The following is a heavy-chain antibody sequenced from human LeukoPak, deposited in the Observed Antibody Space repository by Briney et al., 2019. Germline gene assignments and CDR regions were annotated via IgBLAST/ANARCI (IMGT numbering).Heavy chain of an antibody. CDR3: ARASRDGYNHYY. V-gene: IGHV1-2*02. D-gene: IGHD5-12*01. CDR2: INPNSGGT. CDR1: GYTFTGYY. J-gene: IGHJ4*02. Sequence: ASVKVSCKASGYTFTGYYMHWVRQAPGQGLEWMGWINPNSGGTNYAQKFQGRVAMTRDTSISTAYMELSRLRSDDTAVYYCARASRDGYNHYYWGQGTLVTVSS.